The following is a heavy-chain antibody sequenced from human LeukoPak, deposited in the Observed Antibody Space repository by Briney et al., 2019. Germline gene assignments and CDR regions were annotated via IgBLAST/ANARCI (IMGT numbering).Heavy chain of an antibody. D-gene: IGHD6-19*01. V-gene: IGHV3-7*01. Sequence: GGSLRLSCAASGFTLSSYGMNWVRQAPGKGLEWVANIKQDGSEKYYVDSVKGRFTISRDNAKNSLYLQMNSLRAEDTAVYYCAREVKDSSGWYSEEYFQHWGQGTLVTVSS. CDR3: AREVKDSSGWYSEEYFQH. J-gene: IGHJ1*01. CDR2: IKQDGSEK. CDR1: GFTLSSYG.